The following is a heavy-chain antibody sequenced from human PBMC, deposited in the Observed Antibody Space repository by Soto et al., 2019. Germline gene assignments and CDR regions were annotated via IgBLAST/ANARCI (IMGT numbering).Heavy chain of an antibody. V-gene: IGHV3-74*01. D-gene: IGHD2-15*01. CDR2: ISSGGTYT. CDR3: ARTFVDGMAGFGP. Sequence: PGGSLSLSCAASGFTLSTYWMHWARQVPGKGLVWVSRISSGGTYTNYADSVKGRFTISRDSARNTLFLQMNYLTGEDTAVYYCARTFVDGMAGFGPWGQGTLVTVSS. J-gene: IGHJ5*02. CDR1: GFTLSTYW.